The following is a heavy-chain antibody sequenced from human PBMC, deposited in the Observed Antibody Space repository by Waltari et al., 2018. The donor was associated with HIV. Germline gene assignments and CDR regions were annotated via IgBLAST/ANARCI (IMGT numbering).Heavy chain of an antibody. CDR3: ARGPIMTPGNFYNGFDV. CDR2: IYYSGNT. CDR1: GGSISNHY. J-gene: IGHJ6*02. V-gene: IGHV4-59*11. Sequence: QVQLLESGPGLVKPSETLSLTCSVPGGSISNHYLRWIRQPPGKGLEWIGYIYYSGNTNYNSSLKSRVTLSVDTSKNQFSLKLSSVTAADTAIYYCARGPIMTPGNFYNGFDVWGRGTTVIVSS. D-gene: IGHD2-15*01.